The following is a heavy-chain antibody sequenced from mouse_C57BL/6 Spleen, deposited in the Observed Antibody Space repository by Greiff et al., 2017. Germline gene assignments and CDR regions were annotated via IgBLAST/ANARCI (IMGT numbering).Heavy chain of an antibody. D-gene: IGHD1-1*01. V-gene: IGHV1-59*01. CDR1: GYTFTSYW. CDR2: IDPSDSYT. CDR3: ARQLITTVVATGY. J-gene: IGHJ2*01. Sequence: QVQLQQPGAELVRPGTSVKLSCKASGYTFTSYWMHWVKQSPGQGLEWIGVIDPSDSYTNYNQKFKGKATLTVDTSSSTAYMQLSSLTSEDSAVYYCARQLITTVVATGYWGQGTTLTVSS.